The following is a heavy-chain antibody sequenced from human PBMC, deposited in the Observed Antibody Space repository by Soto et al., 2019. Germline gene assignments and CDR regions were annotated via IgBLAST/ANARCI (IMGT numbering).Heavy chain of an antibody. V-gene: IGHV3-23*01. D-gene: IGHD2-15*01. Sequence: GGSLRLSCAASGFTFSSYAMSWVRQAPGKGLEWVSAISGSGGSTYYAGSVKGRFTISRDNSKNTLYLQMNSLRAEDTAVYYSAKGFEWWDPPGAFDIWGQGTMVTVSS. CDR3: AKGFEWWDPPGAFDI. CDR2: ISGSGGST. J-gene: IGHJ3*02. CDR1: GFTFSSYA.